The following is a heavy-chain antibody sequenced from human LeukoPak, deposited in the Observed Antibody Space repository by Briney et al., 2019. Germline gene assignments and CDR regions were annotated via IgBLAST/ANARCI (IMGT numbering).Heavy chain of an antibody. CDR1: GYTFTSYY. J-gene: IGHJ5*02. D-gene: IGHD2-2*01. CDR3: AARHCSSTSCTKYNWFDP. V-gene: IGHV1-46*01. CDR2: INPSGGST. Sequence: GASVKVSCKASGYTFTSYYMHWVRQAPGQGLVWMGIINPSGGSTSYAQKFQGRVTMTRDTPTSTVYMELSSLRSEDTAVYYCAARHCSSTSCTKYNWFDPWGQGTLVTVSS.